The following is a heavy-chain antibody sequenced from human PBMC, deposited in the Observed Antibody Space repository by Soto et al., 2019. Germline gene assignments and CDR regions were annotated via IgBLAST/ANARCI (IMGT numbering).Heavy chain of an antibody. J-gene: IGHJ4*02. CDR3: AREAYYYDSRYSADFDY. D-gene: IGHD3-22*01. Sequence: QVQLVESGGGVVQPGRSLRLSCAASGFTFSSYAMHWVRQAPGKGLEWVAVISYDGSNKYYADSVKGRFTISRDNSKNXPYLQMNSLRAEDTAVYYCAREAYYYDSRYSADFDYWGQGTLVTVSS. CDR2: ISYDGSNK. CDR1: GFTFSSYA. V-gene: IGHV3-30-3*01.